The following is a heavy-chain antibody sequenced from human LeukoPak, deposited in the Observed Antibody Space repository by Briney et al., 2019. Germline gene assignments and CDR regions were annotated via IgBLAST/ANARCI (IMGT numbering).Heavy chain of an antibody. J-gene: IGHJ6*03. Sequence: SETLSLTCTVSGGSISSGSYYWSWIRQPAGKGLEWIGRIYTSGSTNYNPSLKSRVTISVDTSKNQFSLKLSSVTAADTAVYYCARGIPKSSQARAKGQQLLHYYYYMDVWGKGTTVTVSS. CDR1: GGSISSGSYY. CDR3: ARGIPKSSQARAKGQQLLHYYYYMDV. D-gene: IGHD6-13*01. CDR2: IYTSGST. V-gene: IGHV4-61*02.